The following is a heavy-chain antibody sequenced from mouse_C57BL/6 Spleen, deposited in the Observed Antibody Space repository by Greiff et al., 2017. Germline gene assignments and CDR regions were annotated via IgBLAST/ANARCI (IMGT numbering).Heavy chain of an antibody. J-gene: IGHJ4*01. V-gene: IGHV6-3*01. CDR1: GFTFSNYW. CDR2: LRLKSDNYAT. CDR3: TGDSLAMDY. Sequence: EVQGVESGGGLVQPGGSMKLSCVASGFTFSNYWMNWVRQSPEKGLEWVAQLRLKSDNYATHYAEYVKGRFTISRYDSKSCVYLQMNNVRAEDTGIYYCTGDSLAMDYWGQGTSVTVSS.